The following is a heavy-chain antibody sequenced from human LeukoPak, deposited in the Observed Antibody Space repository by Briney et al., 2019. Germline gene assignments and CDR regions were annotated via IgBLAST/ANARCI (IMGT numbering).Heavy chain of an antibody. D-gene: IGHD2-15*01. CDR3: AKIGGSVVY. CDR1: GFTFSSYW. V-gene: IGHV3-7*03. CDR2: IKQDGSEK. J-gene: IGHJ4*02. Sequence: PGGSLRLSCAASGFTFSSYWMSWVRQAPGKGLEWVANIKQDGSEKYYVDSVKGRFTISRDNSKNTLYLQMNSLRAEDTAIYYCAKIGGSVVYWGQGTLVTVSS.